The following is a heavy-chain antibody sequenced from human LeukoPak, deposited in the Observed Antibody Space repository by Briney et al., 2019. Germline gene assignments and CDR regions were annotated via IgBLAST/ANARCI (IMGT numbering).Heavy chain of an antibody. CDR2: LSYDGSKK. Sequence: PGGSLRLSCAASGFTFSSFGMHWVRRAPGKGLEWVTVLSYDGSKKFYADSVKGRFTISRDNSKNTLYLQMNSLRAEDTAVYYCAKGLAAGGPQDYWGQGTLVTVSS. CDR1: GFTFSSFG. D-gene: IGHD6-13*01. J-gene: IGHJ4*02. CDR3: AKGLAAGGPQDY. V-gene: IGHV3-30*18.